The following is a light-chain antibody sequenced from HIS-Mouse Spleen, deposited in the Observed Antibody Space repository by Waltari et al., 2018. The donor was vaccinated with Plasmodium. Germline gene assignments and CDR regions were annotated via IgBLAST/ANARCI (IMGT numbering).Light chain of an antibody. CDR3: QQYNNWSFT. V-gene: IGKV3-15*01. Sequence: EIVMTQSPATLSVSPGERATLSCRASPSVSSNLAWYQQKPGQAPRPLIYGASTGATGIPARFSGSGSGTEFTLTISSLQSEDFAVYYCQQYNNWSFTFGPGTKVDIK. CDR2: GAS. J-gene: IGKJ3*01. CDR1: PSVSSN.